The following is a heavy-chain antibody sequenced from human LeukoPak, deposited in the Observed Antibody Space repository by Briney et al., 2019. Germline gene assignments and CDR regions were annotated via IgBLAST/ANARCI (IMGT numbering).Heavy chain of an antibody. D-gene: IGHD2-2*02. CDR2: ISGSGGST. V-gene: IGHV3-23*01. Sequence: GRSLRLSCAASGFTFDDYAMHWVRQAPGKGLEWVSAISGSGGSTYYADSVKGRFTISRDNSKNTLYLQMNSLRAEDTAVYYCAKVTRDIVVVPAAIHRSQYYYYGMDVWGQGTTVTVSS. CDR1: GFTFDDYA. J-gene: IGHJ6*02. CDR3: AKVTRDIVVVPAAIHRSQYYYYGMDV.